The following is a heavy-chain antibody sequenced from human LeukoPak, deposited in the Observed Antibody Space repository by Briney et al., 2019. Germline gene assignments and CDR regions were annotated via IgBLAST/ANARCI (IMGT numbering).Heavy chain of an antibody. CDR2: ISSSSSYI. CDR3: ARFALLWFGDPEYYFDY. CDR1: GFTFSYYE. J-gene: IGHJ4*02. V-gene: IGHV3-21*01. Sequence: PGGSLRLSCAASGFTFSYYEMNWVRQAPGKGLEWVSSISSSSSYIYYADSVKGRFTISRDNAKNSLYLQMNSLRAEDTAVYYCARFALLWFGDPEYYFDYWGQGTLVTVSS. D-gene: IGHD3-10*01.